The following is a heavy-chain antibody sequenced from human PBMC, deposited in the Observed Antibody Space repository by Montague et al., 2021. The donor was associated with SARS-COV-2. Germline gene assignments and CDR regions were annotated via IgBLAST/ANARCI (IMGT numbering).Heavy chain of an antibody. CDR3: ARGGGYYNYGLGV. V-gene: IGHV4-59*01. CDR1: GGSISNYY. J-gene: IGHJ6*02. D-gene: IGHD3-22*01. Sequence: SETLSLTCTVSGGSISNYYWSWIRQPPGRGLEWIGYIYYSGSTDYSPSLESRVTISLDTSKNQFSLKVTSVTAGDTAVYYCARGGGYYNYGLGVWGPGTTVTVSS. CDR2: IYYSGST.